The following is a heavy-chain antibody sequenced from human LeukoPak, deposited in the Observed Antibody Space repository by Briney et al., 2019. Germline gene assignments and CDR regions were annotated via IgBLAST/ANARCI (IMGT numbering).Heavy chain of an antibody. J-gene: IGHJ4*02. CDR3: ARSRGGYSYGYGED. V-gene: IGHV1-18*01. Sequence: ASVKVSCKTSGYTFTSYGISWVRQAPGQGLKWMGWISSNNANTNYAQKLQDRVTMTTETSTSTAYMELRSLRSDDTAVYYCARSRGGYSYGYGEDWGQGTLVTVSS. CDR2: ISSNNANT. D-gene: IGHD5-18*01. CDR1: GYTFTSYG.